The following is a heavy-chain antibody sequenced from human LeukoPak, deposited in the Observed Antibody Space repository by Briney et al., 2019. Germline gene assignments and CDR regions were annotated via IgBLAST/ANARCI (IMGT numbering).Heavy chain of an antibody. Sequence: SETLSLTCAVYGGSFSGYYWSWIRQPPGKGLEWIGEINHSGSTNYNPSLKSRVTISVDTSKNQFSLKLSSVTAADTAVYYCARQYCSSTSCYPRDGIDVWGQGTTVTVSS. CDR2: INHSGST. D-gene: IGHD2-2*01. CDR3: ARQYCSSTSCYPRDGIDV. J-gene: IGHJ6*02. V-gene: IGHV4-34*01. CDR1: GGSFSGYY.